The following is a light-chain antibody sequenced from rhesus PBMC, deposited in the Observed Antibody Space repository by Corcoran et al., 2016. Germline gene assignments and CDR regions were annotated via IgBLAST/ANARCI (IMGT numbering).Light chain of an antibody. V-gene: IGKV1-21*01. CDR2: RAS. CDR1: QGISSW. J-gene: IGKJ2*01. Sequence: DIQMTQSPSSLSASVGDRVTITCRASQGISSWLAWYQQKPGKAPKLLIYRASSLQSGVPSRVGGSGSGTDFTLTISSLQPDDFATYYCQQYNSAPHSFGQGTKVEIK. CDR3: QQYNSAPHS.